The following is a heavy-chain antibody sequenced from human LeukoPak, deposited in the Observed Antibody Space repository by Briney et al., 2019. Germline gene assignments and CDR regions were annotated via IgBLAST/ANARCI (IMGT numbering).Heavy chain of an antibody. D-gene: IGHD5-18*01. V-gene: IGHV1-2*06. CDR2: INPNSGGT. J-gene: IGHJ6*03. Sequence: ASVKVSCKASGYTFTGYYMHWVRQAPGQGLEWMGRINPNSGGTNYAQKFQGRVTMTRDTSISTAYMELSRLRSDDTAVYYCARDGPDGYSYGLYYYYYYMDVWGKGTTVTVSS. CDR3: ARDGPDGYSYGLYYYYYYMDV. CDR1: GYTFTGYY.